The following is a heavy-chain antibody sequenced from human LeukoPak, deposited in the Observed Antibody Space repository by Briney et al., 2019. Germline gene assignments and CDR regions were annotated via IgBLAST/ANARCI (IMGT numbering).Heavy chain of an antibody. CDR1: GFTFSSYW. CDR2: IKQDGSEK. Sequence: GGSLRLSCAASGFTFSSYWMSWVRQAPGKGLEWVANIKQDGSEKYYVDSVKGRSTISRDNAKNSLYLQMNSLRAEDTAVYYCARDETYYDSSGYYVDYWGQGTLVTVSS. CDR3: ARDETYYDSSGYYVDY. D-gene: IGHD3-22*01. V-gene: IGHV3-7*01. J-gene: IGHJ4*02.